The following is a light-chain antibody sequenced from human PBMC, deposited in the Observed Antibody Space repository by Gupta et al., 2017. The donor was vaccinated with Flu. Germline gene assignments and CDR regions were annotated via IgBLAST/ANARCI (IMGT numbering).Light chain of an antibody. CDR2: SHN. Sequence: QSVLTQPPSASGTPGQRVSISCSGGRSNIGSNTVNWYQHVPGTAPKLLIHSHNQRPSGVPDRFSGSTTGSSASPVIRGLQSEEEAADYCASWDDRMDGEVFGTGTEVTVL. J-gene: IGLJ1*01. CDR1: RSNIGSNT. V-gene: IGLV1-44*01. CDR3: ASWDDRMDGEV.